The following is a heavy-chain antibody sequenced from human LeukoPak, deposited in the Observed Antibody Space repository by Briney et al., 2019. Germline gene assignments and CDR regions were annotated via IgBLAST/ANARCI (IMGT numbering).Heavy chain of an antibody. CDR1: GFTFSSYA. Sequence: GRSLRLSCAASGFTFSSYAMSWVSQAPGKGLEWDPAISGSGGSTYYADSVKGRFTISRDNSKNTLYLQMNSLRAEDTAVYYCAKWPVGQQLVSEWLEGGYFDYWGQGTLVTVSS. CDR2: ISGSGGST. J-gene: IGHJ4*02. CDR3: AKWPVGQQLVSEWLEGGYFDY. V-gene: IGHV3-23*01. D-gene: IGHD6-13*01.